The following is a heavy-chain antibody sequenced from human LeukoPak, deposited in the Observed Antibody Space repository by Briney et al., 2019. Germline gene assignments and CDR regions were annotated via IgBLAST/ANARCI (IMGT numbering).Heavy chain of an antibody. D-gene: IGHD3-9*01. Sequence: SETLSLTCTVSGDSISSYYWSWIRQPPGKGLEWIGRIYTSGSTNYNPSLKSRVTMSVDTSKNQFSLKLSSVTAADTAVYYCARGFYDILTGYAADNWFDPWGQGTLVTVSS. V-gene: IGHV4-4*07. CDR1: GDSISSYY. CDR3: ARGFYDILTGYAADNWFDP. J-gene: IGHJ5*02. CDR2: IYTSGST.